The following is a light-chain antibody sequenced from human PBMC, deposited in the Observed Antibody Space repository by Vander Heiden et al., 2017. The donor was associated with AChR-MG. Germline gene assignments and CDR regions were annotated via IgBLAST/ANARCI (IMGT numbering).Light chain of an antibody. CDR3: QQYGSTPQT. CDR1: QSVSSSY. Sequence: EIVLTQSPGTLSLSPGERATLSCMASQSVSSSYLAWYQQKPGQAPRLLIYGASSRATGIPDRVSGSGSGTDFTLTISRLEPEDLAVYYCQQYGSTPQTFGQGTKVEIK. V-gene: IGKV3-20*01. J-gene: IGKJ1*01. CDR2: GAS.